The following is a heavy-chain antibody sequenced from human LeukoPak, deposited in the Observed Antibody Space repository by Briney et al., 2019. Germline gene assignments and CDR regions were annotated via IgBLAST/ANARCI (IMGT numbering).Heavy chain of an antibody. D-gene: IGHD2-2*02. J-gene: IGHJ4*02. CDR3: FVASAAIGGGY. Sequence: GGSLRLSCAASGFTFSDYYMSWIRQAPGKGLECVSYIRGSGSDIYYADSVKGRFTISRDNAKNSLYLQMNSLRAEDTAVYYAFVASAAIGGGYWGQGTLVTVSS. CDR2: IRGSGSDI. V-gene: IGHV3-11*04. CDR1: GFTFSDYY.